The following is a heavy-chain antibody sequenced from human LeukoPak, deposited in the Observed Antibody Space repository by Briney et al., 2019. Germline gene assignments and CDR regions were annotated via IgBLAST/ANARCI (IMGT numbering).Heavy chain of an antibody. D-gene: IGHD1-26*01. Sequence: SETLSLTCTVSGGSIGNYHWSWIRQPPGKGLEWIGCMHSSGSTSYNLSLKSRLTMSIDTSKNQLSLKMRSVTTADTAVYYCARGIRIVGATLYFDYWGQGTLVTVSS. CDR3: ARGIRIVGATLYFDY. V-gene: IGHV4-59*01. CDR2: MHSSGST. J-gene: IGHJ4*02. CDR1: GGSIGNYH.